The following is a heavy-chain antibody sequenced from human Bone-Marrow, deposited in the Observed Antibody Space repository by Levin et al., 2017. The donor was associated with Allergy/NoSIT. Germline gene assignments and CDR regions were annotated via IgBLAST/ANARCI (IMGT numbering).Heavy chain of an antibody. Sequence: GGSLRLSCVGSGFPFSNHGMHWVRQAPGTGLEWLAVISFDGNNEDYADSVKGRFTISRDNSKNTLFLRMNNLRPDDTAVYYCANEGGFCSAPTCYFRYHYGVGVWGQGTTVTVSS. V-gene: IGHV3-30*18. CDR1: GFPFSNHG. J-gene: IGHJ6*02. CDR2: ISFDGNNE. D-gene: IGHD3-3*01. CDR3: ANEGGFCSAPTCYFRYHYGVGV.